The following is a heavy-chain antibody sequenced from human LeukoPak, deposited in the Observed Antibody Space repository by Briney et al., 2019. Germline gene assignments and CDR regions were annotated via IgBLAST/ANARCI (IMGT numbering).Heavy chain of an antibody. V-gene: IGHV4-4*02. CDR3: ARAGEGEDY. CDR2: IYHSGST. CDR1: GGSNSRSNW. Sequence: SGTLSLTCAVSGGSNSRSNWWSWVRQPPGTGLEWIGEIYHSGSTNYNPSLKSRVTMSVDNSKNHFSLKLSSVTAADTAVYYCARAGEGEDYWGQGTLVTVSS. J-gene: IGHJ4*02. D-gene: IGHD4-17*01.